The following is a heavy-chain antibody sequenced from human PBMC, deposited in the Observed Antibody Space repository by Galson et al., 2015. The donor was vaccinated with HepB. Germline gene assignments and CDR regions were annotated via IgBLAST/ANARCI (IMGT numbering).Heavy chain of an antibody. Sequence: LRLSCAASGFPFNNAWMTWVRQAPGKVLEWVGHIYYSGSASYNPSLKSRVTISVDTSKNQFSLKLTSVTAADSAVYYCARLSRGSGWHGGFGNWGQGTLVTVSS. D-gene: IGHD6-19*01. CDR1: GFPFNNAW. CDR3: ARLSRGSGWHGGFGN. V-gene: IGHV4-59*08. CDR2: IYYSGSA. J-gene: IGHJ4*02.